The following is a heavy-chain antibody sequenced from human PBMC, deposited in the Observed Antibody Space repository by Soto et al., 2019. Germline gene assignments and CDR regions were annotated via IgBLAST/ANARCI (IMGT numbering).Heavy chain of an antibody. CDR1: GFTFSSYS. CDR3: ARVSRIPSSSYGGDYYYYMDV. Sequence: GGSLRLSCAASGFTFSSYSMNWVRQAPGKGLEWVSYISSSSSTIYYADFVKGRFTISRDNAKNSLFLQMNSLRAEDTAVYYCARVSRIPSSSYGGDYYYYMDVWGKGTTVTVSS. CDR2: ISSSSSTI. J-gene: IGHJ6*03. D-gene: IGHD6-6*01. V-gene: IGHV3-48*01.